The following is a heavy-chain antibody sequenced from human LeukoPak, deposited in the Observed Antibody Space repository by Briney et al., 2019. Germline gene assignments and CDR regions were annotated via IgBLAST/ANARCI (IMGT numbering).Heavy chain of an antibody. Sequence: SVTLSLTCTVSSGSITRHYWTWIRQPPGKGLEWIGYTHYGGSTNYNPSLKSRVTISVDTSKKQFSLNMSSVTAADTALYYCARDSVDESSGYYPSGSFDLWGQGTLVTVSS. CDR2: THYGGST. V-gene: IGHV4-59*11. D-gene: IGHD3-22*01. CDR1: SGSITRHY. CDR3: ARDSVDESSGYYPSGSFDL. J-gene: IGHJ3*01.